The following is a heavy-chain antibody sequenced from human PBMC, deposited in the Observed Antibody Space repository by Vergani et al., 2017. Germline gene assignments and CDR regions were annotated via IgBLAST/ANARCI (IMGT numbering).Heavy chain of an antibody. D-gene: IGHD3-22*01. Sequence: EVQLLESGGGLVQSGGSLRLSCAASGFTFSSYAMSWVRQAPGKGLEWVSAISGSGGSTYYADSVKGRFTISRDNSKNTLYLQMNSLRAEDTAVYYCARPQYYYDSSGYDYWGQGTLVTVSS. J-gene: IGHJ4*02. CDR1: GFTFSSYA. CDR2: ISGSGGST. CDR3: ARPQYYYDSSGYDY. V-gene: IGHV3-23*01.